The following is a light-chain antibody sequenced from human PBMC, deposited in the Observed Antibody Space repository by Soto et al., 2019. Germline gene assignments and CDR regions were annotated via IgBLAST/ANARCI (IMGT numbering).Light chain of an antibody. CDR1: QSVSSSY. CDR2: GES. CDR3: QQYGSPPPIT. J-gene: IGKJ5*01. V-gene: IGKV3-20*01. Sequence: EIVLTQSPGTLSLSPGERATLSCRASQSVSSSYLAWYQQKPGQAPRLLIYGESSRATGIPDRFSGSGSGTDFTLTISRLEPEDFAVYYCQQYGSPPPITFGQGTRLEIK.